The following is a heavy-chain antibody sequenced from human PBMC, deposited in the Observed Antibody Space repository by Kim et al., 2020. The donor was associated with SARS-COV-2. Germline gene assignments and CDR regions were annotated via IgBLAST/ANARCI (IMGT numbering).Heavy chain of an antibody. V-gene: IGHV3-15*01. CDR1: GFTFSNAW. Sequence: GGSLRLSCAASGFTFSNAWMSWVRQAPGKGLEWVGRIKSKTDGGTTDYAAPVKGRFTISRDDSKNTLYLQMNSLKTEDTAVYYCTTDPAGGYCSGGSCPDDAFDIWGQGTMVTVSS. D-gene: IGHD2-15*01. CDR3: TTDPAGGYCSGGSCPDDAFDI. CDR2: IKSKTDGGTT. J-gene: IGHJ3*02.